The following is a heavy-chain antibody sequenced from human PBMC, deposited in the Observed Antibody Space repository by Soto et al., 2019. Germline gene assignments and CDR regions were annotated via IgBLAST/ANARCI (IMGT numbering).Heavy chain of an antibody. CDR1: GFTFSSYS. V-gene: IGHV3-21*01. J-gene: IGHJ4*02. CDR3: ARVGWVGATHFDY. CDR2: ISSSSSYI. Sequence: EVQLAESGGGLVKPGGSLRLSCAASGFTFSSYSMNWVRQAPGKGLEWVSSISSSSSYIYYADSVKGRFTISRDNAKNSLYLQMNSLRAEDTAVYYCARVGWVGATHFDYWGQGTLVTVSS. D-gene: IGHD1-26*01.